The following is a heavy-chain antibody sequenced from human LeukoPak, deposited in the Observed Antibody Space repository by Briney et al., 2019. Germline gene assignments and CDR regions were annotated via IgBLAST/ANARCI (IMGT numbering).Heavy chain of an antibody. Sequence: PGGSLRLSCSASGITFSSHAMHWVRQAPGKGLEYVSAISDNGGMTFYADSVKGRSTISRDNSKNTLYLQMSSLRGEDTAVYYCYVSGWTEDIDNWGQGTLVTVSS. CDR3: YVSGWTEDIDN. D-gene: IGHD6-19*01. V-gene: IGHV3-64D*06. CDR1: GITFSSHA. J-gene: IGHJ4*02. CDR2: ISDNGGMT.